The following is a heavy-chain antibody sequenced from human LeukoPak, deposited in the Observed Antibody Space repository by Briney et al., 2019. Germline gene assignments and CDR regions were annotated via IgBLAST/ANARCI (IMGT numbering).Heavy chain of an antibody. CDR2: ISSSSSTI. CDR3: ASRYGGYEFDY. D-gene: IGHD5-12*01. J-gene: IGHJ4*02. V-gene: IGHV3-48*02. Sequence: GGSLRLSCAASGFTFSGHSMNWVRQAPGKGLEWVSYISSSSSTIYYADSVKGRFTISRDNAKNSLYLQMSSLRDEDTAVYYCASRYGGYEFDYLGQGTLVTVSS. CDR1: GFTFSGHS.